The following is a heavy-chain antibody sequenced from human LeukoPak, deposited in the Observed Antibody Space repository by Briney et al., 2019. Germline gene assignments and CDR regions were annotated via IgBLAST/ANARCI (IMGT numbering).Heavy chain of an antibody. CDR3: ARSLKEVYHYYMDV. Sequence: ASVKVSCKASGYTFTSYGISWVRQAHGQGLEWMGWISAYNGNTNYAQKFQGRVTITADEPTSTAYMELSSLRSEDTAIYYCARSLKEVYHYYMDVWGKGTTVTISS. V-gene: IGHV1-18*01. CDR2: ISAYNGNT. CDR1: GYTFTSYG. J-gene: IGHJ6*03.